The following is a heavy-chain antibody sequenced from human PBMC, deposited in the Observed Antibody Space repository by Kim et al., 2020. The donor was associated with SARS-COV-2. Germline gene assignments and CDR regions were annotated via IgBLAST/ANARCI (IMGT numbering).Heavy chain of an antibody. Sequence: ASVKVSCKASGYTFSDYFVHWVRQAPGQGLEWMGWMNPNSGDTNSAQKFQGRVTMTRDMSIRTAFMEVSSLRSDDTARYYCATDRGSQGTHFYYFYGLDVWGQGTTVTVSS. V-gene: IGHV1-2*02. J-gene: IGHJ6*02. CDR1: GYTFSDYF. CDR3: ATDRGSQGTHFYYFYGLDV. D-gene: IGHD3-10*01. CDR2: MNPNSGDT.